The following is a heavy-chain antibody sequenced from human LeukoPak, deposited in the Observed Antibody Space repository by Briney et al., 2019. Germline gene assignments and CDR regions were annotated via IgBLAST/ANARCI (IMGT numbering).Heavy chain of an antibody. D-gene: IGHD3-10*01. CDR3: ATGHYWIGDTFDY. Sequence: VSVKVSCKVSGYTLTELSMHWVRQAPGEGLEWMGGFDPEDGETIYAQKFQGRVTMTEDTSTDTAYMELSSLRSEDTAVYYCATGHYWIGDTFDYWGQGTLVTVSS. J-gene: IGHJ4*02. CDR2: FDPEDGET. V-gene: IGHV1-24*01. CDR1: GYTLTELS.